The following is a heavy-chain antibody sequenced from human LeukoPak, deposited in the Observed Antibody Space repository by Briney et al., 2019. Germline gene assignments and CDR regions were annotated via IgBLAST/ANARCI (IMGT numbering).Heavy chain of an antibody. CDR2: IYSDNT. D-gene: IGHD3-22*01. CDR1: GFTVSSNS. CDR3: ARDYYDSSGYYSFDY. Sequence: GGSLRLSCTVSGFTVSSNSMSWVRQAPGKGLEWVSFIYSDNTHYSDSVKGRFTISRDNSKNTLYLQMNSLRAEDTAVYYCARDYYDSSGYYSFDYWGQGTLVTVSS. J-gene: IGHJ4*02. V-gene: IGHV3-53*01.